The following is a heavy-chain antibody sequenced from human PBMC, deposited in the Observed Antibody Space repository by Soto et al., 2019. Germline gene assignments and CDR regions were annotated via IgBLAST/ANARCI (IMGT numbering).Heavy chain of an antibody. J-gene: IGHJ5*02. CDR2: INHSGST. Sequence: QVQLQQWGAGLLKPSETLSLTCAVYGGSFSGYYWSWIRQPPGKGLEWIGEINHSGSTNYNPSLKSRVTISVDTSKNQFSLTLSSVTAADTAVYYCAGGHGGYSYPNWFAPWGQGTLVTVSS. D-gene: IGHD5-18*01. CDR3: AGGHGGYSYPNWFAP. CDR1: GGSFSGYY. V-gene: IGHV4-34*01.